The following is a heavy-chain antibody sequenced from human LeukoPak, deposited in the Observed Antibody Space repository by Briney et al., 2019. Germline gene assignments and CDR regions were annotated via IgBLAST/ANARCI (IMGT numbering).Heavy chain of an antibody. CDR1: GFTFSGYW. CDR3: ARSEYSFDY. J-gene: IGHJ4*02. V-gene: IGHV3-74*01. CDR2: INSDGSSS. Sequence: GGSLRLSCAASGFTFSGYWMHWVRQAPGKGLVWVSRINSDGSSSTYADSVKGRFTISRDNAKNTLYLQMNSLRVEDTAVYYCARSEYSFDYWGQGTLVTVSS.